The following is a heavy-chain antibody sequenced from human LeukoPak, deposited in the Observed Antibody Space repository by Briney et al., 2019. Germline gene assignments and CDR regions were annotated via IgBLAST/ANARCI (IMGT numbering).Heavy chain of an antibody. V-gene: IGHV1-2*02. CDR1: GYTFTGYY. J-gene: IGHJ3*02. D-gene: IGHD1-26*01. Sequence: ASVKVSCKASGYTFTGYYMHWVRQAPGQGLEWMGWINPNSGGTNYAQKFQGRVTMTRDTSISTAYMELSSLRSEDTAVYYCARDLSIVGATIDIWGQGTMVTVSS. CDR3: ARDLSIVGATIDI. CDR2: INPNSGGT.